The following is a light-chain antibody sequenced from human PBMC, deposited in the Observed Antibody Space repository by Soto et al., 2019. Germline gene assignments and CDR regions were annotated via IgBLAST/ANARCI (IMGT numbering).Light chain of an antibody. J-gene: IGKJ5*01. CDR1: QSISSY. CDR3: QQSYSTPSIT. Sequence: DIQMTQSPSSLSASVGDRVTITCRASQSISSYLNWYQQKPGKAPKLLIYAASSLQSGVPSRFSGSGSGTDFTLTISSLQPEDFATYYCQQSYSTPSITFGQRTRLKIK. V-gene: IGKV1-39*01. CDR2: AAS.